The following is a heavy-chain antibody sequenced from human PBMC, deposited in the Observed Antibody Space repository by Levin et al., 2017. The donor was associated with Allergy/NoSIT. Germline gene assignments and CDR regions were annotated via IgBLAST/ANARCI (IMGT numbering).Heavy chain of an antibody. D-gene: IGHD6-13*01. Sequence: RASVKVSCKASGYTFTSYGISWVRQAPGQGLEWMGWISAYNGNTNYAQKLQGRVTMTTDTSTSTAYMELRSLRSDDTAVYYCAREVGIAAAGIIDYWGQGTLVTVSS. J-gene: IGHJ4*02. CDR1: GYTFTSYG. V-gene: IGHV1-18*01. CDR3: AREVGIAAAGIIDY. CDR2: ISAYNGNT.